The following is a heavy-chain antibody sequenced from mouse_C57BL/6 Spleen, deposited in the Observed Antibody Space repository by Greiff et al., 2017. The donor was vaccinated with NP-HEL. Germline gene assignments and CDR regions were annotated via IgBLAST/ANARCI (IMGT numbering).Heavy chain of an antibody. CDR3: AYGSSYRYYFDY. J-gene: IGHJ2*01. D-gene: IGHD1-1*01. V-gene: IGHV5-4*03. Sequence: DVMLVESGGGLVKPGGSLKLSCAASGFTFSSYAMSWVRQTPEKRLEWVATISDGGSYTYYPDNVKGRFTISRDNAKNNLYLQMSQLKSEDTAMYYCAYGSSYRYYFDYWGQGTTLTVSS. CDR1: GFTFSSYA. CDR2: ISDGGSYT.